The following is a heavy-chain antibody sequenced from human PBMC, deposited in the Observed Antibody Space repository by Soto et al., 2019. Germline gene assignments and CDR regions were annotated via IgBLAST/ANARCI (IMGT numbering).Heavy chain of an antibody. J-gene: IGHJ4*02. CDR3: ARGRGYSDFWSGYPSSGAIDY. D-gene: IGHD3-3*01. CDR1: GGSISSSSYY. V-gene: IGHV4-39*01. Sequence: SETLSLTCPVSGGSISSSSYYWGWIRQPPGKGLEWIGSIYYSGSTYYNPSLKSRVTISVDTSKNQFSLKLGSVTAADTAVYYCARGRGYSDFWSGYPSSGAIDYWGQGTLVTVSS. CDR2: IYYSGST.